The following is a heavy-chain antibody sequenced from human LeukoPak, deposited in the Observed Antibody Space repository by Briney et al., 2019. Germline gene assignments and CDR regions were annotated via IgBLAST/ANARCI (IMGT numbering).Heavy chain of an antibody. V-gene: IGHV3-7*01. J-gene: IGHJ6*03. CDR2: IKQDGSEK. D-gene: IGHD3-10*01. Sequence: GGSLRLSCAASGFTVSSNYMSWVRQAPGKGLEWVANIKQDGSEKYYVDSVKGRFTISRDNAKNSLYLQMNSLRAEDTAVYYCARDHDGSGYYYYYYYMDVWGKGTTVTVSS. CDR1: GFTVSSNY. CDR3: ARDHDGSGYYYYYYYMDV.